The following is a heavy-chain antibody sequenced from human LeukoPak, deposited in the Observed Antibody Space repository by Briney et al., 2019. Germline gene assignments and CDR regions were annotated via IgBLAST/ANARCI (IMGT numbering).Heavy chain of an antibody. Sequence: ASVKVSCKASGYTFSSYGITWVRQAPGQGLEWMGWISIVSNSNTYYAQKFQGRVTMTTDTSTSTAYMELRSLRSDDTAVYFCARKASSSGWSYFDYWGQGTLVTVPS. CDR3: ARKASSSGWSYFDY. V-gene: IGHV1-18*01. J-gene: IGHJ4*02. CDR2: ISIVSNSNT. CDR1: GYTFSSYG. D-gene: IGHD6-19*01.